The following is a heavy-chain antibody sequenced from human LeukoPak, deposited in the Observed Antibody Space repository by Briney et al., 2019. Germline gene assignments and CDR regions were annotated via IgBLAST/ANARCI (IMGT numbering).Heavy chain of an antibody. CDR3: AKGRDSGWYRYYYYYYGMDV. Sequence: PGRSLRLSCAASGFTFSSYAMHWVRQAPGKGLEWVAVISYDGSNKYYADSVKGRFTISRDNSKNTLYLQMNSLRAEDTAVYYCAKGRDSGWYRYYYYYYGMDVWGQGTTVTVSS. D-gene: IGHD6-19*01. J-gene: IGHJ6*02. CDR2: ISYDGSNK. V-gene: IGHV3-30-3*01. CDR1: GFTFSSYA.